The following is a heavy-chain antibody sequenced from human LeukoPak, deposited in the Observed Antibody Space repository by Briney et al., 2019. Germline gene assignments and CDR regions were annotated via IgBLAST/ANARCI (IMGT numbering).Heavy chain of an antibody. CDR1: GYTFTSYD. V-gene: IGHV1-8*01. J-gene: IGHJ6*03. D-gene: IGHD3-22*01. Sequence: ASVKVSCKASGYTFTSYDINWVRQATGQGLEWMGWMNPNSGNTGYAQKFQGRVTITRNTSISTAYMELSSLRSENTAVYYCARGFRGPTSGDYPEYIPPYYYDSSGYPKSDYYYYYMYVWGKGTTVTISS. CDR2: MNPNSGNT. CDR3: ARGFRGPTSGDYPEYIPPYYYDSSGYPKSDYYYYYMYV.